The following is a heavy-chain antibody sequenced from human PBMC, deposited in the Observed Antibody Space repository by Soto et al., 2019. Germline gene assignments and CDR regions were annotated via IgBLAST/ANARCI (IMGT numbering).Heavy chain of an antibody. CDR2: IKSKTDGGTI. V-gene: IGHV3-15*07. CDR1: GFTFSHAW. J-gene: IGHJ3*02. CDR3: TASYRDYVGSAFDI. D-gene: IGHD4-17*01. Sequence: QLVVSGGGLVKPGGSLRLSCAASGFTFSHAWMNWVRQAPGKGLEWVGRIKSKTDGGTIDYAAPVKGRFTISRDDSENTLYRQMNSLKTEDTAVYYCTASYRDYVGSAFDIWGQGTMVTVSS.